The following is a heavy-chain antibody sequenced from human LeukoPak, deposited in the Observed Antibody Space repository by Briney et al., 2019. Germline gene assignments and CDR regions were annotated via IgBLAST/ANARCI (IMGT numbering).Heavy chain of an antibody. CDR3: ARGMGYYDSGSHFYGMDV. J-gene: IGHJ6*02. Sequence: GGSLRLSCAASGFTFSSYVMSWVRQAPGKGLEWVSVISGSGGRTYYADSVKGRFSISRDNSKNTLYLQMNSLRAEDTAVYYCARGMGYYDSGSHFYGMDVWGQGTTVTVSS. CDR1: GFTFSSYV. V-gene: IGHV3-23*01. CDR2: ISGSGGRT. D-gene: IGHD3-10*01.